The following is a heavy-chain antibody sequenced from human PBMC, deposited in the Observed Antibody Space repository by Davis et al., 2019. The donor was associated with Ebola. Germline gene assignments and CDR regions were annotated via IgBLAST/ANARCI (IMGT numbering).Heavy chain of an antibody. CDR2: IKQDGSEK. CDR1: GFTFSSYW. D-gene: IGHD4-17*01. V-gene: IGHV3-7*03. Sequence: GESLKISCAASGFTFSSYWMSWVRQAPGKGLEWVANIKQDGSEKYYVDSVKGRFTISRDNAKNSLYLQMNSLRAEDTAVYYCARGRGYGDYYYYYGMDVWGQGTTVTVSS. J-gene: IGHJ6*02. CDR3: ARGRGYGDYYYYYGMDV.